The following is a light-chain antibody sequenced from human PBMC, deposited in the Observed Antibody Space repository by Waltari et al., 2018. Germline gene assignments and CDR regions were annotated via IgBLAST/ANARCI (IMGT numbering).Light chain of an antibody. Sequence: QSVLTQPPSTSGTPGQRVTISCSGSSSNIGPYYVYWYHQLPGTAPKLLIYRNNRRPSGGPDRFCGSKSGTSACLAISGLRSEDEADYYCATWDGSLTAWVFGGGTKLTVL. J-gene: IGLJ3*02. CDR3: ATWDGSLTAWV. CDR1: SSNIGPYY. CDR2: RNN. V-gene: IGLV1-47*01.